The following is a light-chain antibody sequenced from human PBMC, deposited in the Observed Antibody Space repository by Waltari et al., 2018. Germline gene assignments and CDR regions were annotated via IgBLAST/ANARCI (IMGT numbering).Light chain of an antibody. CDR3: CSYAGSRTDWV. CDR2: EGS. Sequence: QSALTQPASVSGSPGQSITISCTGTSSDVGSYHIVSWYQQHPGKAPKLMIYEGSKRPSGCSKRCPGSKAGNTAYLKSSGLQAEDGADYYCCSYAGSRTDWVVGGGTKLTVL. V-gene: IGLV2-23*01. J-gene: IGLJ3*02. CDR1: SSDVGSYHI.